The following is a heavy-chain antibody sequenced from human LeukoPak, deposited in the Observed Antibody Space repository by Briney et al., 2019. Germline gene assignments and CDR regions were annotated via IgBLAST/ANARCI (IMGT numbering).Heavy chain of an antibody. J-gene: IGHJ2*01. Sequence: GGSLRLSCAASGFTFSSYEMNWVRQAPGKGLEWVSYISSSGSTIYYADSVKGRFTISRDNAKNSLYLQMNSLRAEDTAVYYCARELFWYFDLWGRGTLVTVSS. D-gene: IGHD2/OR15-2a*01. CDR3: ARELFWYFDL. V-gene: IGHV3-48*03. CDR2: ISSSGSTI. CDR1: GFTFSSYE.